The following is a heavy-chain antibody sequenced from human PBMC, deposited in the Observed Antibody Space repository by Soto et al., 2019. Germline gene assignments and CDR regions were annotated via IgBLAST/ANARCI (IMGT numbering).Heavy chain of an antibody. Sequence: ASETLSLTCTVSGGSISSYYWSWIRQPPGKGLEWIGYIYYSGSTNYNPSLKSRVTISVDTSKNQFSLKLSSVTAADTAVYYCARSPKATVTRSYYYYYYMDVWGKGTTVTVSS. CDR3: ARSPKATVTRSYYYYYYMDV. CDR2: IYYSGST. V-gene: IGHV4-59*08. CDR1: GGSISSYY. J-gene: IGHJ6*03. D-gene: IGHD4-17*01.